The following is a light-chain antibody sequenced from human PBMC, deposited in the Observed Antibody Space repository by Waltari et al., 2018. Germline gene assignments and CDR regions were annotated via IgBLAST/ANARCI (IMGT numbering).Light chain of an antibody. CDR1: AFRKQF. CDR3: QSTDSSGAYVI. V-gene: IGLV3-25*03. J-gene: IGLJ2*01. CDR2: KDT. Sequence: SYELTQPPSVSVSPGQTARVTCSGGAFRKQFVEWYQQKPGQAPSLVMYKDTERPSGIPERFSGSRSGTTATLTISGPQAEDEGDYYCQSTDSSGAYVIFGGGTKLTVL.